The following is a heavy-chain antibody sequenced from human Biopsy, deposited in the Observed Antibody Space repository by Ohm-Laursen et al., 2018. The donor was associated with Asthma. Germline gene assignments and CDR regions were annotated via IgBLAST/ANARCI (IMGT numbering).Heavy chain of an antibody. CDR3: AKDWKSLYVQYFFEY. Sequence: SLRLSCSASGFTFSSYALSWVRQVPGKGLEWVSGISGDAQRTYYEDSVKGRFTISRDNSKNTIYLQLNSLRAEDTAVYYCAKDWKSLYVQYFFEYWGQGTLVTVSS. CDR1: GFTFSSYA. V-gene: IGHV3-23*01. D-gene: IGHD5/OR15-5a*01. CDR2: ISGDAQRT. J-gene: IGHJ4*02.